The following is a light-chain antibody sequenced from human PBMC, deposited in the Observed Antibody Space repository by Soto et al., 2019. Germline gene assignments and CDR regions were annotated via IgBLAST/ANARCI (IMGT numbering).Light chain of an antibody. CDR3: SSYTSSSTYV. Sequence: QSALTQPASVSGSPGQSITISCTGTSSDVGNYNYVSWYQQHPGKAPKLMIHDVSNRPSGVSNRFSGSKSGNTASLTISGLQAEDEADYYCSSYTSSSTYVFGTGTKVPVL. CDR2: DVS. J-gene: IGLJ1*01. V-gene: IGLV2-14*01. CDR1: SSDVGNYNY.